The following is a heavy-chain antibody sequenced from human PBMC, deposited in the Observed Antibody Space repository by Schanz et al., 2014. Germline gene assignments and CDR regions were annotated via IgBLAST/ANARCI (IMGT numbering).Heavy chain of an antibody. J-gene: IGHJ4*02. CDR1: GFTFSSYG. CDR3: ARDGDFDY. V-gene: IGHV3-33*01. CDR2: IWYDGSNK. Sequence: QVHLVESGGGVVQPGRSLRLSCAASGFTFSSYGMHWVRQAPGRGLEWVALIWYDGSNKYYAESVKGRFTISRDNPKNTLYLQMNSLRAEDTAVYYCARDGDFDYWGQGTLVTVSS.